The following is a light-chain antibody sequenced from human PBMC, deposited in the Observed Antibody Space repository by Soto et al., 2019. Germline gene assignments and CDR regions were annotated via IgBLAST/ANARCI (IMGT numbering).Light chain of an antibody. Sequence: EIVLTQSPATLSLSPGERATLSCRASQSLSSNLAWYQKKPGQAPRLLIYDASNRATGIPPRFSGSGSGTDFTLTISSLEPEDFAVYYCQQRTNWLVTFGGGTKVDIK. J-gene: IGKJ4*01. CDR1: QSLSSN. CDR2: DAS. V-gene: IGKV3-11*01. CDR3: QQRTNWLVT.